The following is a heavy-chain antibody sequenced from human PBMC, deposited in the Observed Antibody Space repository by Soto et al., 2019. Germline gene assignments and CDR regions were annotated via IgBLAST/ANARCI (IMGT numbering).Heavy chain of an antibody. CDR2: INHSGST. CDR1: GGSFSGYY. V-gene: IGHV4-34*01. J-gene: IGHJ4*02. Sequence: SETLSLTCAVYGGSFSGYYWSWIRQPPGKGPEWIGEINHSGSTNYNPSLRSRVTISVDTSKNQFSLKLSSVTAADTAVYYCARLRIAVAGPDYWGQGTLVTVSS. CDR3: ARLRIAVAGPDY. D-gene: IGHD6-19*01.